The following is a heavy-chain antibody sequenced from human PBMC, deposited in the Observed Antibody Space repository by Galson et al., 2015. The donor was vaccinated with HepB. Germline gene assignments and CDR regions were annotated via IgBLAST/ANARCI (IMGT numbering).Heavy chain of an antibody. J-gene: IGHJ4*02. V-gene: IGHV1-2*02. D-gene: IGHD6-19*01. CDR3: ARDPPYSSGREFDY. CDR1: GYTFTGYY. CDR2: INPNGGGT. Sequence: SVKVSCKASGYTFTGYYMHWVRQAPGQGLEWMGWINPNGGGTNYAQKFQGRVTMTRDTSISTAYMELSRLRSDDTAVYYCARDPPYSSGREFDYWGQGTLVTVSS.